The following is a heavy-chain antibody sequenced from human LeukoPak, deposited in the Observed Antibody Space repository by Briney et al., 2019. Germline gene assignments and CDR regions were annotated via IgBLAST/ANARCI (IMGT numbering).Heavy chain of an antibody. CDR3: ARVLDYGVPPGGSDY. CDR1: GFTLSSYG. D-gene: IGHD4-17*01. Sequence: GGSLRLSCTASGFTLSSYGMSWIRQAPGKGLEWVSSIDYSGGSTYYADSVKGRFTISRDNSKNTLYLQLNSLRGNDTAVYYCARVLDYGVPPGGSDYWGQGTLVTVSS. J-gene: IGHJ4*02. V-gene: IGHV3-23*01. CDR2: IDYSGGST.